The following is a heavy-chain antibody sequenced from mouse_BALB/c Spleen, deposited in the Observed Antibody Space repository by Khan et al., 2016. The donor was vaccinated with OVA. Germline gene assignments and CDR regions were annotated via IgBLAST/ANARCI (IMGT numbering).Heavy chain of an antibody. J-gene: IGHJ2*01. CDR1: GFSITSDYT. Sequence: EVQLQESGPDLVKPSQSLSLTCTVTGFSITSDYTWHWIRQFPGYRLDWMGYIHYSGYTYYNPSLKSRMSVTRDTSKNHFFLQLRSVTTEDTATXFCARSGDGYYVHWGQSTTLTVSS. V-gene: IGHV3-1*02. CDR3: ARSGDGYYVH. CDR2: IHYSGYT. D-gene: IGHD2-3*01.